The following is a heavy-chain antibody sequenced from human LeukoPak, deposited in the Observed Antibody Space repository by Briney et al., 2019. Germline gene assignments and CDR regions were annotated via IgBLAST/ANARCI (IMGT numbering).Heavy chain of an antibody. D-gene: IGHD1-26*01. J-gene: IGHJ4*02. V-gene: IGHV3-30*18. CDR3: AKDYGGSYF. CDR2: ISYDGSNK. CDR1: GFTFSSYG. Sequence: PGGSLRLSCAASGFTFSSYGMHWVRQATGKGLEWVAVISYDGSNKYYADSVKGRFTISRDNSKNTLYLQMNSLRAEDTAVYYCAKDYGGSYFWGRGTLVTVSS.